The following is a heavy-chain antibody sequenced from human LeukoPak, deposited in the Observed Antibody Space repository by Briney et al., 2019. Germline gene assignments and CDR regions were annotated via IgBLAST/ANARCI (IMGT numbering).Heavy chain of an antibody. CDR2: ISGGGGTT. J-gene: IGHJ4*02. CDR3: AKDSSGYGDLLFDY. Sequence: GGSLRLSCAASGFTFSAYAMSWVRQAPGKGLEWVSAISGGGGTTYYADSVKGRFTISRDDSKNTLYLQMNSLRAEDTAVYYCAKDSSGYGDLLFDYWGQGTLVTVSS. D-gene: IGHD4-17*01. V-gene: IGHV3-23*01. CDR1: GFTFSAYA.